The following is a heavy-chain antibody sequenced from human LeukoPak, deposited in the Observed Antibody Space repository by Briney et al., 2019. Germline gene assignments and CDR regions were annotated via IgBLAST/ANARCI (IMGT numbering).Heavy chain of an antibody. J-gene: IGHJ4*02. V-gene: IGHV3-23*01. CDR1: GFAFSSYA. CDR3: AKETGIILVRGAVDY. D-gene: IGHD3-10*01. CDR2: TSGSGGNP. Sequence: GGTLRLSCAASGFAFSSYAMSWVRQAPGKGLEWVSVTSGSGGNPYYADSVKGRFTISRDNSKNTLCLHMNSLRAEDTALYYCAKETGIILVRGAVDYWGQGTLVTVSS.